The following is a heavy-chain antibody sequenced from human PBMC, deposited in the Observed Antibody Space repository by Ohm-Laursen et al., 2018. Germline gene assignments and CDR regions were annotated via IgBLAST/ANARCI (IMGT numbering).Heavy chain of an antibody. CDR3: ARDVSSGWYFDY. CDR1: GFTVSSND. V-gene: IGHV3-53*01. D-gene: IGHD6-19*01. CDR2: IYNGGST. J-gene: IGHJ4*02. Sequence: GSLRLSCAASGFTVSSNDMSWVRQAPGKGLEWVSVIYNGGSTYYADSVKGRFTVSRDNSKNTLYLQMNSLRAEDTAVYYCARDVSSGWYFDYWGQGTLVTVSS.